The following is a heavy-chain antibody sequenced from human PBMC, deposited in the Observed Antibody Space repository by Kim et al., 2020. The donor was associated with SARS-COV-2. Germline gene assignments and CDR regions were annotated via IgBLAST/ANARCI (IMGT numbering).Heavy chain of an antibody. V-gene: IGHV1-2*04. CDR1: GYTFTGYY. J-gene: IGHJ4*02. D-gene: IGHD5-18*01. CDR3: ARESGIQLWLRPLGY. Sequence: ASVKVSCKASGYTFTGYYMHWVRQAPGQGLEWMGWINPNSGGTNYAQKFQGWVTMTRDTSISTAYMELSRLRSDDTAVYYCARESGIQLWLRPLGYWGQGTLVTVSS. CDR2: INPNSGGT.